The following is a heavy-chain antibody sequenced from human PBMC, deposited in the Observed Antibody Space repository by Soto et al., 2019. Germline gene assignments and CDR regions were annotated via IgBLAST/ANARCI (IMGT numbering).Heavy chain of an antibody. J-gene: IGHJ4*02. D-gene: IGHD7-27*01. V-gene: IGHV4-34*01. CDR2: INHSGST. CDR1: GVSISGYY. Sequence: SETLSLTCTVSGVSISGYYWSWFRQPPGKGLEWIGEINHSGSTNYNPSLKSRVTISVDTSKNQFSLKLSSVTAADTAVYYCARGWGRIFDYWGQGTLVTVSS. CDR3: ARGWGRIFDY.